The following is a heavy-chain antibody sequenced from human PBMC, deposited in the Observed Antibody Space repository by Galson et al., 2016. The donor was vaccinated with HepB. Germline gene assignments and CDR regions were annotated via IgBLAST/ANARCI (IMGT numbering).Heavy chain of an antibody. D-gene: IGHD3-3*01. V-gene: IGHV4-30-2*01. Sequence: TLSLTCAVSGVSITSGGFSWNWIRPPPGKGLEWNGYIYQGETAYYTPSLRSRVTMALHRTNNLFSLKLSSVTAADTAVYYCARGTYDFWSGFSPTEYYFDYWGQGALVAVSS. CDR3: ARGTYDFWSGFSPTEYYFDY. CDR1: GVSITSGGFS. CDR2: IYQGETA. J-gene: IGHJ4*02.